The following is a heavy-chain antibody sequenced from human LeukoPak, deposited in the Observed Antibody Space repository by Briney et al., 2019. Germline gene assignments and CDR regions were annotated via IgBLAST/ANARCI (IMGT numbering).Heavy chain of an antibody. V-gene: IGHV3-66*04. Sequence: EPGGSLRLSCAASGFTVSSNYISWVRQVPGKGLERVSVIYSGGTTYYADSVKGRFTISRDNSKNTLYLQMNSLRAEDTAVYYCASQSTPVLPFDIWGQGTMVTVSS. CDR2: IYSGGTT. J-gene: IGHJ3*02. CDR3: ASQSTPVLPFDI. CDR1: GFTVSSNY.